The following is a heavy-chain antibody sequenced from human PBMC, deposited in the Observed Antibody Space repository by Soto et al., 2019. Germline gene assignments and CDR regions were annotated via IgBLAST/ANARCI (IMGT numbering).Heavy chain of an antibody. Sequence: EGSLRLSCAASGFTFSSYAMSWVRQAPGKGLEWVSAISGSGGSTYYADSVKGRFTISRDNSKNTLYLQMNSLRAEDTAVYYCAKVTNSRGYYMDVWGKGTTVTVSS. V-gene: IGHV3-23*01. J-gene: IGHJ6*03. CDR1: GFTFSSYA. CDR3: AKVTNSRGYYMDV. CDR2: ISGSGGST.